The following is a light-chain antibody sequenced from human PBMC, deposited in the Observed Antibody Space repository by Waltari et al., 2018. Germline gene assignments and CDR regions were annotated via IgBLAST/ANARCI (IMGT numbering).Light chain of an antibody. CDR3: SSYTTTSTYV. V-gene: IGLV2-14*03. J-gene: IGLJ1*01. CDR2: DVN. Sequence: QSALTQPASVSGSPGQSITISCTGTSSDICRYYYVSWYQHHPGKAPKLMIFDVNERPSGVSNRFSGSKSGNAASLTISGLQAEDEAHYYCSSYTTTSTYVFGTGTKVTVL. CDR1: SSDICRYYY.